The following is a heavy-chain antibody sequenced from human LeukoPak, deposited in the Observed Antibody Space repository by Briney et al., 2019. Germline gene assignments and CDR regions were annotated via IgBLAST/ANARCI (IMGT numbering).Heavy chain of an antibody. CDR3: ARDNKWFGESGYYYYYMDV. CDR1: GYTFTSYG. D-gene: IGHD3-10*01. CDR2: VSAYNGNT. V-gene: IGHV1-18*01. J-gene: IGHJ6*03. Sequence: ASVKVSCKASGYTFTSYGISWVRQAPGQGLEWMGWVSAYNGNTNYAQNLQGRVTMTTDTSTSTAYMELRSLRSDDTAVYYCARDNKWFGESGYYYYYMDVWGKGTTVTVSS.